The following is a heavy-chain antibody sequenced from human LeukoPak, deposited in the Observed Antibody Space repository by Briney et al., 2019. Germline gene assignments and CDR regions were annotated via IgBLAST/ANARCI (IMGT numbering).Heavy chain of an antibody. J-gene: IGHJ4*02. V-gene: IGHV3-30-3*01. D-gene: IGHD1-26*01. CDR3: ARGLREWELLGVSNFDY. CDR1: GFTFSSYA. CDR2: IPYDGSNK. Sequence: GRSLRLSCAASGFTFSSYAMHWVRQAPGKGLEWVAVIPYDGSNKYYADSVKGRFTISRDNSKNTLYLQMNSLRAEDTAVYYCARGLREWELLGVSNFDYWGQGTLVTVSS.